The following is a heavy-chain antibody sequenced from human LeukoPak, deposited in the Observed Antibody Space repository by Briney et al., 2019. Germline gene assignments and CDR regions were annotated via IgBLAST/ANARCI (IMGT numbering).Heavy chain of an antibody. CDR3: ARGPDTAMAEGSFDY. J-gene: IGHJ4*02. Sequence: SVKVSCKASGGTFSSYAISWVRQAPGQGLEWMGGIIPIFGTANYAQKFQGRVTITTDESTSTAYMELSSLRSQDTAVYYCARGPDTAMAEGSFDYWGQGTLVTVSS. CDR1: GGTFSSYA. CDR2: IIPIFGTA. D-gene: IGHD5-18*01. V-gene: IGHV1-69*05.